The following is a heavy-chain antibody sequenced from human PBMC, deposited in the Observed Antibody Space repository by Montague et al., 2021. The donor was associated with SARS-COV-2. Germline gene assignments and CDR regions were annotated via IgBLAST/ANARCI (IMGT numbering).Heavy chain of an antibody. CDR1: GFTFSSYA. CDR3: ASTLGYCSGGSCYDPGNYYYGMDV. Sequence: SLSLSLSASGFTFSSYAMHWVRQAPGKGLEWVAVISYDGSNKHYADSVKGRFTISRDNSKNTLYLQMNSLRAEDTAVYYCASTLGYCSGGSCYDPGNYYYGMDVWGQGTTVTVSS. CDR2: ISYDGSNK. V-gene: IGHV3-30*04. D-gene: IGHD2-15*01. J-gene: IGHJ6*02.